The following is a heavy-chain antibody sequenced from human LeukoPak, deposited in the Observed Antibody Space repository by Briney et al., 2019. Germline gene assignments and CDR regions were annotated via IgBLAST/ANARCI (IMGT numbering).Heavy chain of an antibody. CDR3: ARPRGYCSAGVSYFHP. D-gene: IGHD2-8*02. Sequence: SETLSLTCTVSGASISTSSYYWAWIRQPPGKGLEWIGSVYYTGSTYYNPSLKSRVTISVDTSKNQFSLKLSSVTAADTAVYYCARPRGYCSAGVSYFHPWGQGTLVTVSS. CDR1: GASISTSSYY. V-gene: IGHV4-39*01. J-gene: IGHJ5*02. CDR2: VYYTGST.